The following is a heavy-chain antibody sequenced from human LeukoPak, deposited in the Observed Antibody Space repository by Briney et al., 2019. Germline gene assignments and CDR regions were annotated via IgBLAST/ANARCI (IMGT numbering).Heavy chain of an antibody. D-gene: IGHD5-24*01. V-gene: IGHV4-39*01. J-gene: IGHJ4*02. CDR3: ARRQALMAGSLTDY. Sequence: SETLSLTCTVSGGSISSSSYYWGWIRQPPGKGLEWIGSICYSGSTYYNPSLKSRVTISVDTSKNQFSLKLSSVTAADTAVYYCARRQALMAGSLTDYWGQGTLVTVSS. CDR1: GGSISSSSYY. CDR2: ICYSGST.